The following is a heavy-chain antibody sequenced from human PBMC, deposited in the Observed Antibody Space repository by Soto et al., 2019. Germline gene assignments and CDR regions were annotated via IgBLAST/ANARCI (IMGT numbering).Heavy chain of an antibody. CDR2: IYYSGST. V-gene: IGHV4-39*01. CDR3: ARHAWQQEVDY. J-gene: IGHJ4*02. Sequence: NPSETLSLTCTVSGGSISSSSYYWGWIRQPPGKGLEWIGSIYYSGSTYYNPSLKSRVTISVDTSKNQFSLKLSSVTAADTAVYYCARHAWQQEVDYWGQGTLVTVSS. D-gene: IGHD6-13*01. CDR1: GGSISSSSYY.